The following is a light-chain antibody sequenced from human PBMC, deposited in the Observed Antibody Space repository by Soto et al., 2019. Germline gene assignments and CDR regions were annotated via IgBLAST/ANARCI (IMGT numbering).Light chain of an antibody. CDR3: QLYNSYPWT. J-gene: IGKJ1*01. CDR2: KAS. Sequence: IQMTQSPSTLSASVGDRVTFTCRASQTISTWLAWYLQKPGEAPKLLIYKASTLEVGVPSRFSASGSGKELTLTINTLQPADFATYYCQLYNSYPWTFGQGTKV. CDR1: QTISTW. V-gene: IGKV1-5*03.